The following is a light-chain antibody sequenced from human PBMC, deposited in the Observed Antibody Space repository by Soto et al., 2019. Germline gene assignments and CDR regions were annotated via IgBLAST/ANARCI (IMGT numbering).Light chain of an antibody. CDR2: AAS. V-gene: IGKV3-15*01. Sequence: ETVMTHSPATLSVSPGERVTLSCRASQSVAKNVAWYQHKPGQPPRLLIYAASTRATGIPARFDGSGSGTEFTLTISSLQSGDFAVYFCQQYNHWPGTFGQGTKVEMK. CDR3: QQYNHWPGT. CDR1: QSVAKN. J-gene: IGKJ2*01.